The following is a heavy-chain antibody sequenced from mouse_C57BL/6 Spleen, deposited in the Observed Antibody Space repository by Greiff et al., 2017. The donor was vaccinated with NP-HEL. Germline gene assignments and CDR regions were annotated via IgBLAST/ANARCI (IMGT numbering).Heavy chain of an antibody. CDR3: ARGAAQATYYAMDY. D-gene: IGHD3-2*02. V-gene: IGHV1-55*01. CDR1: GYTFTSYW. J-gene: IGHJ4*01. CDR2: IYPGSGST. Sequence: QVQLQQPGAELVKPGASVKMSCKASGYTFTSYWITWVKQRPGQGLEWIGDIYPGSGSTNYNEKFKSKDTLTVDTSSSTAYMQLSSLTAEDSAVYYCARGAAQATYYAMDYWGQGTSVTVSS.